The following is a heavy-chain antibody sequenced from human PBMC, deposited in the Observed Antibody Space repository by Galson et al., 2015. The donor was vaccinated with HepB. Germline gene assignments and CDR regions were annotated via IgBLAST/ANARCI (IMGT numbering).Heavy chain of an antibody. CDR1: GFTFDDYA. Sequence: SLRLSCAASGFTFDDYAMHWVRQAPGKGLEWVSGISWNSGSIGYADSVKGRFTISRDNAKNSLYLQMNSLRAEDTALYYCAKDSYSSSWYALDYWGQGTLVTVSS. CDR2: ISWNSGSI. J-gene: IGHJ4*02. D-gene: IGHD6-13*01. CDR3: AKDSYSSSWYALDY. V-gene: IGHV3-9*01.